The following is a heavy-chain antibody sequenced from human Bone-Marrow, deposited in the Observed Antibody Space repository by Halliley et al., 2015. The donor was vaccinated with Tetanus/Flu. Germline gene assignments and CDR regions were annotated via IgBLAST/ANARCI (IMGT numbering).Heavy chain of an antibody. Sequence: QMQLVQSGAEVKKPGASVKVSCKTSGYTFNIYGMSWVRQAHGRGLEWLGWISTYDGDTNYAQKFQDRVTMTTETSTNTVYMELRGLTSDDKAVYYGARDANGRGYAYGYFGPWGQGTLVTVSS. CDR1: GYTFNIYG. CDR2: ISTYDGDT. D-gene: IGHD5-18*01. CDR3: ARDANGRGYAYGYFGP. V-gene: IGHV1-18*04. J-gene: IGHJ5*02.